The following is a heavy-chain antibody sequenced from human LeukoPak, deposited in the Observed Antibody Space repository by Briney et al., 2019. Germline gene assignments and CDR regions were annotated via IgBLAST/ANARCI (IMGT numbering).Heavy chain of an antibody. CDR1: GFIFSSYS. Sequence: GGSLRLSCAASGFIFSSYSMSWVRQAPGMGLEWVSVITGSGGNTYYADSVKGRFTISRDNSKDTLYLQMNSLRAEDTAVYYCARLVGATYYFDYWGQGTLVTVSS. V-gene: IGHV3-23*01. CDR2: ITGSGGNT. J-gene: IGHJ4*02. CDR3: ARLVGATYYFDY. D-gene: IGHD1-26*01.